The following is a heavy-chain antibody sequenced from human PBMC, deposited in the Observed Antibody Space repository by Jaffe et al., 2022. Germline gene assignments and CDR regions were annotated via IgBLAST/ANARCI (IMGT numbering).Heavy chain of an antibody. Sequence: EVQLVESGGGLVQPGRSLRLSCTASGFTFGDYAMSWVRQAPGKGLEWVGFIRSKAYGGTTEYAASVKGRFTISRDDSKSIAYLQMNSLKTEDTAVYYCTRALFESDYGDYGEVFDYWGQGTLVTVSS. J-gene: IGHJ4*02. CDR1: GFTFGDYA. CDR2: IRSKAYGGTT. D-gene: IGHD4-17*01. V-gene: IGHV3-49*04. CDR3: TRALFESDYGDYGEVFDY.